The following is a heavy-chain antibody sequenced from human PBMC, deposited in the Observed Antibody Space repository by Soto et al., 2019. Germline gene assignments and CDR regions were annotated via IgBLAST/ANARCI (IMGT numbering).Heavy chain of an antibody. CDR2: IYYSGST. CDR1: GGSISSGGYY. Sequence: TLSLTCTVSGGSISSGGYYWSWIRQHPGKGLEWIGYIYYSGSTYYNPSLKSRVTISVDTSKNQFSLKLSSVTAADTAVYYCARVGLVEYCSSTSRYENWFDPCGQGTLVTVSS. CDR3: ARVGLVEYCSSTSRYENWFDP. V-gene: IGHV4-31*03. J-gene: IGHJ5*02. D-gene: IGHD2-2*01.